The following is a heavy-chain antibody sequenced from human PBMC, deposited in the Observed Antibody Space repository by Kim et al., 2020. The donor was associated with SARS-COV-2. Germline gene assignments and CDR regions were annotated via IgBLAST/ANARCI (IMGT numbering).Heavy chain of an antibody. Sequence: APKFPGRVTITADESTSTAYMELSSLRYEDTAVYYCAGAEGFNGKPHFDYWGQGTLVTVSS. V-gene: IGHV1-69*01. J-gene: IGHJ4*02. CDR3: AGAEGFNGKPHFDY.